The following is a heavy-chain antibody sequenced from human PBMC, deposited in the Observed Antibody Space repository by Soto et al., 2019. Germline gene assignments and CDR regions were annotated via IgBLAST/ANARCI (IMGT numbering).Heavy chain of an antibody. D-gene: IGHD6-19*01. CDR3: ASFRRSSGWYFDY. J-gene: IGHJ4*02. Sequence: QLQLQESGPGLVKPSETLSLTCTVSGGSISSSSYYWGWIRQPPGKGLEWIGSIYYSGSTYYNPALKSRVTRSVDTSKNQFSLKLSSVTAADTAVYYCASFRRSSGWYFDYWGQRTLVTVSS. CDR2: IYYSGST. CDR1: GGSISSSSYY. V-gene: IGHV4-39*01.